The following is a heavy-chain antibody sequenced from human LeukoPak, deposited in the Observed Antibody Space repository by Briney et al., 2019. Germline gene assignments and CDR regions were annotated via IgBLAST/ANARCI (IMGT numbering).Heavy chain of an antibody. Sequence: SETLSLTCSVSGGSISGYYWSWIRQSPGKGLEWIAYIYYSGSTNYNPSLKSRVTISVDRSKNQFSLKLRSVTAADTAVYYCARQAESRIAVAATGLYYFDYWGQGTLVTVSS. CDR1: GGSISGYY. D-gene: IGHD6-19*01. V-gene: IGHV4-59*08. J-gene: IGHJ4*02. CDR3: ARQAESRIAVAATGLYYFDY. CDR2: IYYSGST.